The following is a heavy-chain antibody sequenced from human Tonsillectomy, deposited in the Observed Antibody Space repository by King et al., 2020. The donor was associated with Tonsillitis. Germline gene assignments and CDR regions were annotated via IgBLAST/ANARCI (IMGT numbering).Heavy chain of an antibody. J-gene: IGHJ4*02. CDR3: ARVDFWTSDY. CDR1: GXTXSXYW. D-gene: IGHD3/OR15-3a*01. V-gene: IGHV3-7*03. Sequence: VQLVESGGGLVQPGGSLRLSCXASGXTXSXYWMNWXRQAPGKGLEWVANINQDGSEKFYVDSVKGRFIISRDNAKNSLYLQMNSLRAEDTAVYYCARVDFWTSDYXGQGXLVTVSS. CDR2: INQDGSEK.